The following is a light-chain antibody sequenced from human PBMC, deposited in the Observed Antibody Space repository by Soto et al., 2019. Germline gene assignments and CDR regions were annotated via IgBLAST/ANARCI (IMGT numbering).Light chain of an antibody. CDR3: VQGTHWPPFT. CDR1: QIFVYSDGNTY. J-gene: IGKJ2*01. V-gene: IGKV2-30*01. CDR2: KVS. Sequence: VVMTQSPLSLPVPLGQAASISCRSSQIFVYSDGNTYLNWIQHRPGHSPRRLINKVSNRDSGVPDRFSGSESGTNFTLEISRVEADDVGVYYCVQGTHWPPFTFCQGTKLEIK.